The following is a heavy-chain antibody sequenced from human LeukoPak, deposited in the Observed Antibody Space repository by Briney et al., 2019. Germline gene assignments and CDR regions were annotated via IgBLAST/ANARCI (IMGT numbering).Heavy chain of an antibody. D-gene: IGHD6-13*01. CDR2: IIPIFGTA. Sequence: SVKVSCKASGGTFSSYAISWVRQAPGQGLEWMGGIIPIFGTANYAQKFQGRVTITADESTSTAYMELSSLRAEDTAVYYCAKDLGSSWLENWFDPWGQGTLVTVSS. CDR3: AKDLGSSWLENWFDP. J-gene: IGHJ5*02. CDR1: GGTFSSYA. V-gene: IGHV1-69*13.